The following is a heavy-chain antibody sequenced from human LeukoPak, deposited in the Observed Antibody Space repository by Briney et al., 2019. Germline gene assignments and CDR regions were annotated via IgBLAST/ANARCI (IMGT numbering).Heavy chain of an antibody. CDR3: ARDEAARPGDH. Sequence: ASVKVSCKASGYTFTDHYIHWVRQAPGQGLEWMGWSNPNSGGTNYAQKFQGRVTMTRDTSISTAYMELSRLRSDDTAVYYCARDEAARPGDHWGQGTLVTVSS. D-gene: IGHD5-18*01. V-gene: IGHV1-2*02. CDR2: SNPNSGGT. J-gene: IGHJ4*02. CDR1: GYTFTDHY.